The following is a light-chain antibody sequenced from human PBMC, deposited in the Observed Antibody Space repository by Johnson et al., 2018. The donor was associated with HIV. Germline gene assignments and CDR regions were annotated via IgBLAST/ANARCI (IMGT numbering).Light chain of an antibody. Sequence: SVLTQPPSVSVAPGQKVTISCSGSSSNIGNNYVSWYQQLPGTAPKLLIYENNKRPSGIPDRFSGSKSGTSATLGITGLQTGDEADYYCGTWDYSLSGYVFGTGTKVTVL. CDR3: GTWDYSLSGYV. J-gene: IGLJ1*01. CDR1: SSNIGNNY. CDR2: ENN. V-gene: IGLV1-51*02.